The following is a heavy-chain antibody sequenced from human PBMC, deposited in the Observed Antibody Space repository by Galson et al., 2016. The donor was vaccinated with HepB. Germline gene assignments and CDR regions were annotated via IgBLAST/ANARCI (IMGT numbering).Heavy chain of an antibody. D-gene: IGHD3-10*01. Sequence: SVKVSCKASGYTFTAYCMHWVRQAPGQGLEWMGWINPNSGGTHYAQKFQGRVTMTRDTSISTAYMELSSLRSDDTAVYYCARGGGFYGLGSYYSCFDPWGQGTLVTVSS. CDR2: INPNSGGT. V-gene: IGHV1-2*02. CDR1: GYTFTAYC. CDR3: ARGGGFYGLGSYYSCFDP. J-gene: IGHJ5*02.